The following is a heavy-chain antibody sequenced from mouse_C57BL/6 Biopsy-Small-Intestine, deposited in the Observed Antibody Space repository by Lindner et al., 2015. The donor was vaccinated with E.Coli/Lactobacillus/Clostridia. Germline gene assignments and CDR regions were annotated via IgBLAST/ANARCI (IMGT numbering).Heavy chain of an antibody. CDR2: ILPGSSST. D-gene: IGHD1-1*01. CDR3: ARRFLLRFAY. J-gene: IGHJ3*01. CDR1: GYTFTGYW. Sequence: VQLQESGAVLMKPGASVKLSCKATGYTFTGYWIEWVKQRPGHGLEWIGEILPGSSSTNYNEKFKGKATFTADTSSNTAYMQLSSLTTEDSAIYYCARRFLLRFAYWGQGTLVTVSA. V-gene: IGHV1-9*01.